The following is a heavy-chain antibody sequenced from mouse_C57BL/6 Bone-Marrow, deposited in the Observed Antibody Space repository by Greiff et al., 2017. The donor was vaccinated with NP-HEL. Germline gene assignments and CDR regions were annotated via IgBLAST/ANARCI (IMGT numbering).Heavy chain of an antibody. D-gene: IGHD2-1*01. CDR1: GFTFSSYA. J-gene: IGHJ1*03. CDR2: ISDGGSYT. Sequence: EVMLVESGGGLVKPGGSLKLSCAASGFTFSSYAMSWVRQTPEKRLEWVATISDGGSYTYYPDNVKGRFTISRDNAKNNLYLQMSHLKSEDTAMYYCARDGRSSTISVWGTGTTVTVSS. V-gene: IGHV5-4*01. CDR3: ARDGRSSTISV.